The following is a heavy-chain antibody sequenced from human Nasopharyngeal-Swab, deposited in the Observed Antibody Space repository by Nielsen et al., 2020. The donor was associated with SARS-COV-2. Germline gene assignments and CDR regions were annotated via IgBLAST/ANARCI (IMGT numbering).Heavy chain of an antibody. CDR1: GYSISSGYY. V-gene: IGHV4-38-2*01. D-gene: IGHD2-2*01. CDR3: ARHPVGLDIVVVPAAVDY. CDR2: IYHSGST. Sequence: SETLSLTCAASGYSISSGYYWGWIRQPPGQGLEWIGSIYHSGSTYYNPSLKSRVTISVDTSKNQFSLKLSSVTAADTAVYYCARHPVGLDIVVVPAAVDYWGQGTLVTVSS. J-gene: IGHJ4*02.